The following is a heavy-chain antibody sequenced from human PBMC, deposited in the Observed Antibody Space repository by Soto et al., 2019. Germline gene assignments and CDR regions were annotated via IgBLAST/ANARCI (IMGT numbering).Heavy chain of an antibody. Sequence: ASVKVSCKASGYMFISYGINWVRQAPGQGLEWMGGISAYNANTKYAQNLQGRVTMTTDTSTSTAYMEMRSLRSDDTAVYYCARDLDGSGSYYTDYWGPGTLVTVSS. J-gene: IGHJ4*02. CDR1: GYMFISYG. V-gene: IGHV1-18*01. D-gene: IGHD3-10*01. CDR2: ISAYNANT. CDR3: ARDLDGSGSYYTDY.